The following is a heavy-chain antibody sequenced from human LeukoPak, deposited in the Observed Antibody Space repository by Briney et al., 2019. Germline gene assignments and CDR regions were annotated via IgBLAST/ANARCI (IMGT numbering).Heavy chain of an antibody. V-gene: IGHV4-4*09. CDR2: IYTSGST. D-gene: IGHD3-3*02. Sequence: SETLSLTCTVSGGSISSYYWSWIRQPPGKGLEWIGYIYTSGSTNYNPSLKSRVTISVDTSKNQFPLKLSSVTAADTAVYYCARSHFWSGYYDYWGQGTLVTVSS. CDR1: GGSISSYY. J-gene: IGHJ4*02. CDR3: ARSHFWSGYYDY.